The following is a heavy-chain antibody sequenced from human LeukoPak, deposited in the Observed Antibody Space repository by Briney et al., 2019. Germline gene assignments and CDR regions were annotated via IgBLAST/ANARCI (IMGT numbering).Heavy chain of an antibody. CDR1: GYSISNGYY. Sequence: SETLSLTCSVSGYSISNGYYWGWIRQPPGKGLEWIGRIYYSGSTYYNPSLKSRVTISVDTSKNQFSLKLSSVTAADTAVYYCARAVVYSGYDYRPDYFDYWGQGTLVTVSS. J-gene: IGHJ4*02. CDR3: ARAVVYSGYDYRPDYFDY. D-gene: IGHD5-12*01. CDR2: IYYSGST. V-gene: IGHV4-38-2*02.